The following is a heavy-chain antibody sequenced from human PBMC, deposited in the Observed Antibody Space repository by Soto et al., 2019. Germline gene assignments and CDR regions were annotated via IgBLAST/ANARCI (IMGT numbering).Heavy chain of an antibody. CDR2: IIGNSGTT. J-gene: IGHJ4*01. CDR1: GFSFSSYD. D-gene: IGHD5-18*01. Sequence: VGSLRLSCVASGFSFSSYDMSWVRQAPGKGLEWVSFIIGNSGTTYYADSVKGRFTISRDNSKNTLYLQMSRLGAEDTAAYYCAKGSTYSFYFDHWGQGTLVTVSS. V-gene: IGHV3-23*01. CDR3: AKGSTYSFYFDH.